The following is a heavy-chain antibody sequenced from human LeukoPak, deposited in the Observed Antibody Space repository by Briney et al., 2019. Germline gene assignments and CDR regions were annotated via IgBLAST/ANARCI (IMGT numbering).Heavy chain of an antibody. V-gene: IGHV3-15*01. CDR3: TPGGILMVYARYGMDV. J-gene: IGHJ6*02. Sequence: GGSLRLSCAASGFTFSSYGMHWVRQAPGKGLEWVGRIKSKTDGGTTDYAAPVKGRFTISRDDSKNTLYLQMNSLKTEDTAVYYCTPGGILMVYARYGMDVWGQGTTVTVSS. CDR2: IKSKTDGGTT. CDR1: GFTFSSYG. D-gene: IGHD2-8*01.